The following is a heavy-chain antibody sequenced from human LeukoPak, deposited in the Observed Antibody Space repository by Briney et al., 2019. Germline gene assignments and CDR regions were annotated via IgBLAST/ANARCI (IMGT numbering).Heavy chain of an antibody. V-gene: IGHV3-9*01. CDR1: GFTFDDYA. CDR3: ARDWRFGELLPDY. Sequence: GGSLRLSCAASGFTFDDYAMHWVRQAPGKGLEWVSRISWNSGSIGYADSVKGRFTISRDNAKNSLYLQMNSLRAEDTAVYYCARDWRFGELLPDYWGQGTLVTVSS. CDR2: ISWNSGSI. D-gene: IGHD3-10*01. J-gene: IGHJ4*02.